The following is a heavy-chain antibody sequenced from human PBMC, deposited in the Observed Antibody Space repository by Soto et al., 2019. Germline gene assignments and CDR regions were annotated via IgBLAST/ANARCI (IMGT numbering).Heavy chain of an antibody. V-gene: IGHV1-8*01. D-gene: IGHD6-19*01. J-gene: IGHJ5*02. Sequence: ASVKVSCKASGYTFTSYDINWVRQATGQGLEWMGWMNPNSGNTGYAQKFQGRVTMTRNTPISTAYMELSSLRSEDTAVYYCARPPVASSGWYWFDPWGQGTLVTVSS. CDR3: ARPPVASSGWYWFDP. CDR1: GYTFTSYD. CDR2: MNPNSGNT.